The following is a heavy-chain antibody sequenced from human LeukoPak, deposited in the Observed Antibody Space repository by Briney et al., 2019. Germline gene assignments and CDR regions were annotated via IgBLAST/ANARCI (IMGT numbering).Heavy chain of an antibody. Sequence: GGSLRLSCAASGFTFSSCWMHWVRQTPGKGLVWVSRINNDGSGTSYADSVKDRFTISRDNAKNILFLQMNSLRAKDTAVYYCARDSGVGATSPFDYWGQGTLVTVSS. J-gene: IGHJ4*02. CDR1: GFTFSSCW. V-gene: IGHV3-74*01. CDR3: ARDSGVGATSPFDY. D-gene: IGHD1-26*01. CDR2: INNDGSGT.